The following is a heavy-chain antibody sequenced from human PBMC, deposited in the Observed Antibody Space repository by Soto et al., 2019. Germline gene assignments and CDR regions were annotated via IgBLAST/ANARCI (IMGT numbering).Heavy chain of an antibody. CDR1: GLTFSNYA. V-gene: IGHV3-23*01. Sequence: EVQLLESGGGLVQPGGSLRLSCTVSGLTFSNYAMTWVRQAPGKGLEWVSAIDLSGAATYYADSVKGRFTISRDNSKNTLYLQMNSLRAEDTAVYYCARERIAAAGDFDYWGQGTLVTVSS. CDR2: IDLSGAAT. CDR3: ARERIAAAGDFDY. D-gene: IGHD6-13*01. J-gene: IGHJ4*02.